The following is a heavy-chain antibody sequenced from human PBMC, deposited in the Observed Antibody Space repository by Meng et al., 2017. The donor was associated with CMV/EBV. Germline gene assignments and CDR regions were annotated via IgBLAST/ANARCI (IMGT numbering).Heavy chain of an antibody. D-gene: IGHD3-10*01. CDR2: INPSGGST. CDR1: GDTCTVDK. Sequence: QTGASEDGVKKPVGAVKVACQATGDTCTVDKMLWGREAPGQGLDWMGIINPSGGSTSYAQKFQGRVTMTRDTSTSTVYMEVSSLRSEDTAVYYCARMPKYYYGSGGDYGGDYWGQGTLVTVSS. J-gene: IGHJ4*02. V-gene: IGHV1-46*01. CDR3: ARMPKYYYGSGGDYGGDY.